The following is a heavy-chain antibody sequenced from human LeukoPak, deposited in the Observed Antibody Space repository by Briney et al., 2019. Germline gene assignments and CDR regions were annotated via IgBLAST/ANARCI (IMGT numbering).Heavy chain of an antibody. CDR2: IYYSGST. J-gene: IGHJ4*02. CDR3: ATQKAAPGPIDY. Sequence: SETLSLTCTVSGASISSSSYYWGWIRQPPGKGLEWIGSIYYSGSTYHNPSLKSRVTISVDTSKNQFSLRLSSVTAADTAVYYCATQKAAPGPIDYWGQGALVTVSS. V-gene: IGHV4-39*01. D-gene: IGHD6-13*01. CDR1: GASISSSSYY.